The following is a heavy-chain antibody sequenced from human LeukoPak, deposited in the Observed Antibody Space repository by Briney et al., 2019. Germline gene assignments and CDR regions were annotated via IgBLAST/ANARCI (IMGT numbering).Heavy chain of an antibody. D-gene: IGHD3-10*01. V-gene: IGHV3-23*01. CDR2: ISGSGGST. Sequence: GSLRLSCAASGFTFSSYAMSWVRQAPGKGLEWVSAISGSGGSTYYADSVKGRFTISRDNSKNTLYLQMNSLRAEDTAVYYCAKFVLLWFGDRRNSTWFDPWGQGTLVTVSS. J-gene: IGHJ5*02. CDR3: AKFVLLWFGDRRNSTWFDP. CDR1: GFTFSSYA.